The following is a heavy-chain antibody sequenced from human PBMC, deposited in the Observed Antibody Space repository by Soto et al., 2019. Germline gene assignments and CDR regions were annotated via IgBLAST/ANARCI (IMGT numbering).Heavy chain of an antibody. CDR1: GYPFNTYY. J-gene: IGHJ5*02. Sequence: ASVKVSCKSSGYPFNTYYLHWVRQAPGQGLEWMGMIHPSGGGSTYAQKFLGRVTMTMDSSTSTVFMELTSLRSEDTAVYYFARDRGYCSGGSCYGGFDPWGQGTLVTVSS. V-gene: IGHV1-46*02. CDR2: IHPSGGGS. CDR3: ARDRGYCSGGSCYGGFDP. D-gene: IGHD2-15*01.